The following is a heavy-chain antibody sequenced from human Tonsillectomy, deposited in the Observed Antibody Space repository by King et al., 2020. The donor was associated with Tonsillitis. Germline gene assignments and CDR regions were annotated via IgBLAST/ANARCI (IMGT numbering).Heavy chain of an antibody. CDR2: ISTNGGST. V-gene: IGHV3-64D*06. J-gene: IGHJ4*02. CDR3: VKDDVYGSGSGFDS. CDR1: GFSFRNYA. D-gene: IGHD3-10*01. Sequence: VQLVESGGGLVQPGGSLRLSCSASGFSFRNYAMHWVRPAPGKGLEYVSGISTNGGSTYYADSVKGSFTISRNNYKKKLHLQMSSPRAEDTAVYYCVKDDVYGSGSGFDSWGQGTLVTVSA.